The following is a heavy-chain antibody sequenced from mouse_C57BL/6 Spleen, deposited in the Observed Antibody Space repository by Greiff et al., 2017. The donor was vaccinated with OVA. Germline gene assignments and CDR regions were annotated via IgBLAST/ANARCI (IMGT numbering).Heavy chain of an antibody. CDR2: INPSTGGT. CDR3: ARGRDPWFAY. CDR1: GYSFTGYY. J-gene: IGHJ3*01. V-gene: IGHV1-42*01. Sequence: LKESGPELVKPGASVKISCKASGYSFTGYYMNWVKQSPEKSLEWIGEINPSTGGTTYNQKFKAKATLTVDKSSSTAYMQLKSLTSEDSAVYYCARGRDPWFAYWGKGTLVTVSA.